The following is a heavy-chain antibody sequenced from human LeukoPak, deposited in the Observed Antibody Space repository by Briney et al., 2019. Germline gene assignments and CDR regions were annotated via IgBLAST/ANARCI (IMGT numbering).Heavy chain of an antibody. V-gene: IGHV1-69*04. CDR1: GGTFSSYA. CDR2: IIPILGIA. Sequence: GASVKVSCKASGGTFSSYAISWVRQAPGRGLEWMGRIIPILGIANYAQKFQGRVTITADKSTSTAYMELSSLRSEDTAVYYCALAARPVYGMDVWGQGTTVTVSS. J-gene: IGHJ6*02. D-gene: IGHD6-6*01. CDR3: ALAARPVYGMDV.